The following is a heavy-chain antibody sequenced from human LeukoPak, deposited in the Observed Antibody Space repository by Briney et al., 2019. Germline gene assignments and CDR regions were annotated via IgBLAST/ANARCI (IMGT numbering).Heavy chain of an antibody. CDR1: GFTFSSYE. Sequence: GGSLRLSCAASGFTFSSYEMNWVRQAPGKGLEWVSYISSSGSTIYYADSVKGRFTISRDNAKNSLYLQMSSLRAEDTAVYYCARDAPAATLLYYGMDVWGQGTTVTVSS. J-gene: IGHJ6*02. CDR3: ARDAPAATLLYYGMDV. D-gene: IGHD2-2*01. V-gene: IGHV3-48*03. CDR2: ISSSGSTI.